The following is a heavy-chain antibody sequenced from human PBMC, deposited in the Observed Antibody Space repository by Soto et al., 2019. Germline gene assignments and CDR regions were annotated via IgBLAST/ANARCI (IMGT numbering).Heavy chain of an antibody. Sequence: ASVKVSCKVSGYTLTELSMHWVRQAPGKGLEWMGGFDPEDGETIYAQKFQGRVTMTTDTSTDTAYMELSSLRSDDTAVYYCARGGGIAVPEPLGYWGQGTLVTVSS. D-gene: IGHD6-19*01. J-gene: IGHJ4*02. V-gene: IGHV1-24*01. CDR2: FDPEDGET. CDR1: GYTLTELS. CDR3: ARGGGIAVPEPLGY.